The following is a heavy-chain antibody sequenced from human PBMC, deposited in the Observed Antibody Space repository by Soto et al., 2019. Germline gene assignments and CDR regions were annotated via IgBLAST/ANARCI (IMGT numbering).Heavy chain of an antibody. J-gene: IGHJ5*02. CDR1: GYTFTSYA. CDR3: ARVPASLAP. V-gene: IGHV1-3*01. Sequence: GASVKVSCKASGYTFTSYAMHCVRQAPGQSLEWMGWINPANGSTDCAQKFQGRLTMTMDTSSSTAYMELSSLTSDDTAVYYCARVPASLAPWGQGTLVTVSS. CDR2: INPANGST.